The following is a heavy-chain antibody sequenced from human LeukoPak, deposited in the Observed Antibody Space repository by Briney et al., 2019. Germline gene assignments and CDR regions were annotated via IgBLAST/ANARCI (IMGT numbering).Heavy chain of an antibody. D-gene: IGHD3-22*01. CDR2: INHSGST. J-gene: IGHJ3*02. Sequence: SETLSLTCAVYGGSFSGYYWSWIRQPPGKGLEWIGEINHSGSTNYNPSLKSRVTISVDTSKNQFSLKLSSVTAADTAVYYCASSSSLLRAYYYDSSGRTDAFDIWGQGTMVIVSS. V-gene: IGHV4-34*01. CDR3: ASSSSLLRAYYYDSSGRTDAFDI. CDR1: GGSFSGYY.